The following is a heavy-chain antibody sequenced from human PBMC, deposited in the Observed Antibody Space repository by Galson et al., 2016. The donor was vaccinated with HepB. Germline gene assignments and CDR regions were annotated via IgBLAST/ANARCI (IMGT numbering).Heavy chain of an antibody. J-gene: IGHJ4*02. V-gene: IGHV3-7*01. CDR1: GFTFTTYW. D-gene: IGHD4-11*01. Sequence: SLRLSCAASGFTFTTYWMSWVRQAPGKGLEWVANIKQDESEKFYVDSVKGRFTVSRDNAKNSLFLQMRGLRTEDTAVYFCATLIEEHSSFESWGQGTQVTVSS. CDR2: IKQDESEK. CDR3: ATLIEEHSSFES.